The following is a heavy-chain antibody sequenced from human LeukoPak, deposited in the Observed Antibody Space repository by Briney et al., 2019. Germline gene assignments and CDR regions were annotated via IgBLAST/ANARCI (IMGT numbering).Heavy chain of an antibody. CDR2: ISGSGGST. CDR1: GFTSSSYG. CDR3: AKLGYCSSTSCYGFEY. V-gene: IGHV3-23*01. Sequence: PGGSLRLSCAASGFTSSSYGMSWVRQAPGKGLEWVSAISGSGGSTYYADSVKGRFTISRDNSKNTLYLQINSLRAEDTAVYYCAKLGYCSSTSCYGFEYWGQGTLVTVSS. J-gene: IGHJ4*02. D-gene: IGHD2-2*01.